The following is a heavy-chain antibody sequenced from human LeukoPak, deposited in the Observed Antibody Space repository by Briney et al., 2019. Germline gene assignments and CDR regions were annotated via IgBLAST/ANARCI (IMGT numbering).Heavy chain of an antibody. CDR3: AREASGSTGYFDS. CDR1: GGSFGAHY. Sequence: SETLSLTCTVSGGSFGAHYWSWVRQPPGKGLEWIGEISHSGSTNYNPSLKSRVTISVDTSKNQVSLNLKSVTAADTAVYYCAREASGSTGYFDSWGQGTLVTVSS. V-gene: IGHV4-34*01. CDR2: ISHSGST. J-gene: IGHJ4*02. D-gene: IGHD1-26*01.